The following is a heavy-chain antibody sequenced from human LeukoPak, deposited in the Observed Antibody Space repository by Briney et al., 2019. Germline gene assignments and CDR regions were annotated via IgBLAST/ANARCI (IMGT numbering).Heavy chain of an antibody. CDR1: GFTFSSYG. J-gene: IGHJ4*02. CDR2: ISYDGSNK. CDR3: AKGSTEGYCTNGVCYPPYYFDY. Sequence: GGSLRLSCAASGFTFSSYGMHWVRQAPGKGLEWVAVISYDGSNKYYADSVKGRFTISRDNSKNTLYLQMNSLRAEDTAVYYCAKGSTEGYCTNGVCYPPYYFDYWGQGTLVTVSS. D-gene: IGHD2-8*01. V-gene: IGHV3-30*18.